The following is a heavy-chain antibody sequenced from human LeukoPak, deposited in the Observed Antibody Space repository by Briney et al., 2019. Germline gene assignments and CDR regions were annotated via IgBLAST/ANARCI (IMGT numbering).Heavy chain of an antibody. D-gene: IGHD4-17*01. CDR2: INNDGSTT. J-gene: IGHJ4*02. V-gene: IGHV3-74*01. Sequence: GGSLRLSCAASGSTFSGAWMHWVRQAPGKGLVWVSRINNDGSTTRHADSVKGRFTISRDNARNTLYLQMNSLRVEDTAVYYCAAPLTVIPYWGQGTLVTVSS. CDR3: AAPLTVIPY. CDR1: GSTFSGAW.